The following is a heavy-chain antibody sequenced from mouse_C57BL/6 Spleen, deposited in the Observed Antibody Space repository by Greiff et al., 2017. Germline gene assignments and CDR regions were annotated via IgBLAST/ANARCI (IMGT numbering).Heavy chain of an antibody. V-gene: IGHV1-74*01. CDR3: AEGLGTTVEARGGY. D-gene: IGHD1-1*01. CDR1: GYTFTSYW. J-gene: IGHJ3*02. CDR2: IHPSGSDT. Sequence: QVQLQQPGAELVKPGASVKVSCKASGYTFTSYWMHWVKQRPGQGLEWIGRIHPSGSDTNYNQKFKGKATLTVDKSSSTAYMQRSSLTSEDSAVYYGAEGLGTTVEARGGYWGQGTLVTVSA.